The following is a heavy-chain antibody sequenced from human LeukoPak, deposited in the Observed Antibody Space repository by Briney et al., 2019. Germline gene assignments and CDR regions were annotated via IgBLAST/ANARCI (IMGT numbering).Heavy chain of an antibody. CDR3: ARGWRRGSGWFYDY. D-gene: IGHD6-19*01. Sequence: SETLSLTCAVYGGSFRGYYWSWIRQPPGKGLEGIGEINHSGSTNYNPSLKSRVTLSVDTSKNQFSLKLSSVTAADTAVYYCARGWRRGSGWFYDYWGQGTLVTVSS. V-gene: IGHV4-34*01. CDR2: INHSGST. CDR1: GGSFRGYY. J-gene: IGHJ4*02.